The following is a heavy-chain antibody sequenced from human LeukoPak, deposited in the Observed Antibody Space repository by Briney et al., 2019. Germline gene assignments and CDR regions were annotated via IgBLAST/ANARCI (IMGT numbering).Heavy chain of an antibody. D-gene: IGHD3-22*01. Sequence: SETLSLTCTVSGGSISTSNYYWGWVRQPPGKGLEWIGNIFYSGSTYYSPSLKSRVTISVDTSKNQFSLKLSSVTAADTAVYYCASLYYYDSAPFDPWGQGTLVTVSS. CDR3: ASLYYYDSAPFDP. V-gene: IGHV4-39*07. J-gene: IGHJ5*02. CDR2: IFYSGST. CDR1: GGSISTSNYY.